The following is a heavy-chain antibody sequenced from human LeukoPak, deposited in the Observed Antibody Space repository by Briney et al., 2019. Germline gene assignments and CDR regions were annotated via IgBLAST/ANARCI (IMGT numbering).Heavy chain of an antibody. V-gene: IGHV4-31*03. Sequence: SQTLSLTCTVSGGSISSGGYFWGWIRQHRGRGLEGIGYIYYSGSTYYNPSLKSRVTISVDTSKNQFSLKLSSVTAADTAVYYCARVVEDIVVVPAAMGNWFDPWGQGTLVTVSS. J-gene: IGHJ5*02. D-gene: IGHD2-2*01. CDR1: GGSISSGGYF. CDR3: ARVVEDIVVVPAAMGNWFDP. CDR2: IYYSGST.